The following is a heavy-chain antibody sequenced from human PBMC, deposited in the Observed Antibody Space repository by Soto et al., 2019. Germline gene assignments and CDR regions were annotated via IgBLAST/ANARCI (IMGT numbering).Heavy chain of an antibody. V-gene: IGHV4-30-4*01. J-gene: IGHJ5*02. CDR3: ARGRGYSYGLDP. CDR1: GDSISSNNNY. Sequence: QVPLQESGPGLVKPSQTLSLTCTVSGDSISSNNNYWSWIRQPPGEGLEWIGFISYSGTTSYSPSLKSRVALSLDTSKNQFSLSLSSVTAADTAVYYCARGRGYSYGLDPWGQGTLVTVSS. D-gene: IGHD5-18*01. CDR2: ISYSGTT.